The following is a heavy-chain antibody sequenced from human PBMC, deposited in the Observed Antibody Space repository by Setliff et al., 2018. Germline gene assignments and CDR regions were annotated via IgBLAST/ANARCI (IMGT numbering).Heavy chain of an antibody. V-gene: IGHV4-38-2*02. CDR2: MYQSGTT. CDR1: GYSISSGYY. J-gene: IGHJ4*02. CDR3: ARAASGNSKYYFDY. Sequence: TLSLTCTVSGYSISSGYYWGWIRQPPGKGLEWIGNMYQSGTTYYNAALQSRVTLSIDTSKNHFSLKVSSVTAADTAVYYCARAASGNSKYYFDYWGQGTLVTVSS. D-gene: IGHD3-3*01.